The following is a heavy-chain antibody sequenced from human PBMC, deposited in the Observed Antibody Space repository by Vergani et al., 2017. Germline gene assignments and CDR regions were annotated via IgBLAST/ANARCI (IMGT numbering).Heavy chain of an antibody. Sequence: QAQLGQSASEVKKPGDSVTLSCKTSGYTFVNHPITWVRQAPGQGLEWMGWISPYNHKTLYSQKVEGRVTMTSDTSSSTVFLELRRLTSDDTSIYYCARSQMATNDFDLWGRGTLVTVSS. V-gene: IGHV1-18*04. CDR2: ISPYNHKT. CDR3: ARSQMATNDFDL. CDR1: GYTFVNHP. J-gene: IGHJ4*02. D-gene: IGHD5-24*01.